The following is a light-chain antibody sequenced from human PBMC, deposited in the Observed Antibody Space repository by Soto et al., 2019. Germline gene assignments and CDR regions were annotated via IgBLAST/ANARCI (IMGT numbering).Light chain of an antibody. CDR1: QSIDSW. J-gene: IGKJ1*01. V-gene: IGKV1-5*03. CDR3: XXXKSYPWT. Sequence: DIQMTQSPSSLSAPVGDRVTSTCRARQSIDSWLAWYQQKPGKAPKFLMYKASNLESGVPSRFSGSGSETEFTLTISSLQPDDFAIXXXXXXKSYPWTFGQGTKVDIK. CDR2: KAS.